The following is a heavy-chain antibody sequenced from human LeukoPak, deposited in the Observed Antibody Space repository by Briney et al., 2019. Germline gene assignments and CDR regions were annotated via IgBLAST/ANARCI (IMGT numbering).Heavy chain of an antibody. Sequence: GGSLRLSCETSNFAFSNYAMSWVRQAPGRGLEWVSGINYGDAVTYYADSVKGRFTISRDNSKNTLSLQMNGLRAEDTAVYYCAKAGYSSSWNWFDPWGQGTLVTVSS. CDR2: INYGDAVT. CDR3: AKAGYSSSWNWFDP. V-gene: IGHV3-23*01. J-gene: IGHJ5*02. CDR1: NFAFSNYA. D-gene: IGHD6-13*01.